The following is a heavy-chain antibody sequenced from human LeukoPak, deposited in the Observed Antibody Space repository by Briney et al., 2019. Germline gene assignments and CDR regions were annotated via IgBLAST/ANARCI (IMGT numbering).Heavy chain of an antibody. J-gene: IGHJ4*02. CDR2: IYISGST. D-gene: IGHD6-13*01. CDR3: ARAPRAAAGLDY. Sequence: SETLSLTCTVSGGSINTYYWTWIRQPAGKGLEWIGHIYISGSTNYNPSLKSRVTMSIDTSNNQFSLNLNSVTAADTAVYYCARAPRAAAGLDYWGQGTLVTVSS. CDR1: GGSINTYY. V-gene: IGHV4-4*07.